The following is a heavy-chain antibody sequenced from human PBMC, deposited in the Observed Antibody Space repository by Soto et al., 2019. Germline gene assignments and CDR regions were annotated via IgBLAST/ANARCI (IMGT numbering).Heavy chain of an antibody. CDR1: GFTFSSYG. D-gene: IGHD6-19*01. CDR3: AKDPSSSGWFHYYYGMDV. CDR2: ISYDGSNK. Sequence: QVQLVESGGGVVQPGSSLRLSCAASGFTFSSYGMHWVRQAPGKGLEWVAVISYDGSNKYYADSVKGRFTISRDNSKNTLYLQMNSLRAEDTAVYYCAKDPSSSGWFHYYYGMDVWGQGTTVTVSS. J-gene: IGHJ6*02. V-gene: IGHV3-30*18.